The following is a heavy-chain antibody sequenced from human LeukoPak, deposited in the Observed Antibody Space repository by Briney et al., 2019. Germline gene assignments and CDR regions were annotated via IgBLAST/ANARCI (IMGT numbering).Heavy chain of an antibody. CDR3: ARHMYYRYDY. CDR2: ISYDGSNQ. Sequence: PGGSLRLSCEASGFTFIGYGMHWVRQAPGKGLEWVAGISYDGSNQYYTDSVKGRFTISRDNAKNSLFLQMTSLGAEDTAVYYCARHMYYRYDYWGQGALVTVSS. D-gene: IGHD3-10*01. V-gene: IGHV3-30*03. J-gene: IGHJ4*02. CDR1: GFTFIGYG.